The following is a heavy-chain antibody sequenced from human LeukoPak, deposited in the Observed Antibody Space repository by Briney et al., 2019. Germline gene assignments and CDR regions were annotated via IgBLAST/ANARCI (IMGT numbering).Heavy chain of an antibody. V-gene: IGHV1-18*01. CDR2: ISAYNGNT. Sequence: ASVKVSCKASGYTFTSYGISWVRQAPGQGLEWMGWISAYNGNTNYAQKLQGRVTITTDTSTSTAYMELRSLRSDDTAVYYCARIWRIAARSNNWFDRWGQGTRVTVSA. D-gene: IGHD6-13*01. CDR1: GYTFTSYG. J-gene: IGHJ5*02. CDR3: ARIWRIAARSNNWFDR.